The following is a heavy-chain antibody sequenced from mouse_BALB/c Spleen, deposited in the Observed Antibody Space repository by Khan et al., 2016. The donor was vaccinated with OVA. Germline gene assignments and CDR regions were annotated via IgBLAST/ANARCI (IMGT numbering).Heavy chain of an antibody. V-gene: IGHV9-3-1*01. J-gene: IGHJ3*01. CDR1: GYTFTNYG. D-gene: IGHD2-1*01. CDR2: INTYTGEP. CDR3: ARSKGNYWFVY. Sequence: QIQLVQSGPELKKPGETVKISCKASGYTFTNYGMNWVKQAPGKGLKWMGWINTYTGEPTYADDFKGRFAFSLETSASTAYLEINNLKNEDTATYCCARSKGNYWFVYWGQGTLVTVSA.